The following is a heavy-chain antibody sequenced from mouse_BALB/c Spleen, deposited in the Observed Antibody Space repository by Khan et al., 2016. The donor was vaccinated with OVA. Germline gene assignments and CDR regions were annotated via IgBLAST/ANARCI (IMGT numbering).Heavy chain of an antibody. CDR1: GFNIKDSY. J-gene: IGHJ3*01. V-gene: IGHV14-3*02. CDR3: ATLCDKPFAV. Sequence: DVQLQESGAELVKPGASVKLSCSASGFNIKDSYIHWMKQRPEHGLEWIGRIYPPNDDSKYDPKFQAKATLTADTSSNTAYLQLSSLTSEDSAVYYCATLCDKPFAVWGQGTLVTVSA. CDR2: IYPPNDDS. D-gene: IGHD6-1*01.